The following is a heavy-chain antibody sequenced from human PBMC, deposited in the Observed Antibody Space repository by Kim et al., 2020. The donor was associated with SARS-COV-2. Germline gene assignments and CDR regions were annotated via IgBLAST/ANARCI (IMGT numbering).Heavy chain of an antibody. J-gene: IGHJ4*02. V-gene: IGHV3-20*01. CDR1: GFTFNDYG. CDR2: IKRNGDST. CDR3: ARGLMDGPIDF. Sequence: GGSLRLSCAVSGFTFNDYGMSWVRQAPGKGLQRVSGIKRNGDSTGYADSVKGRFTISRDNAKNSLYLQMNSLRAEDTALYHCARGLMDGPIDFWGQGILVTVSS. D-gene: IGHD2-8*01.